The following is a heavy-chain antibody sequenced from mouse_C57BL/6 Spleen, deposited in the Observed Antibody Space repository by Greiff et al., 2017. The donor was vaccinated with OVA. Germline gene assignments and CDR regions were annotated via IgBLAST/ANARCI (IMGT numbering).Heavy chain of an antibody. CDR1: GYSITSGYY. CDR2: ISYDGSN. Sequence: EVKLLESGPGLVKPSQSLSLTCSVTGYSITSGYYWNWIRQFPGNKLEWMGYISYDGSNNYNPSLKNRISITRDTSKNQFFLKLNSVTTEDTATYYCAREDLLLRGGFAYWGQGTLVTVSA. J-gene: IGHJ3*01. V-gene: IGHV3-6*01. CDR3: AREDLLLRGGFAY. D-gene: IGHD1-1*01.